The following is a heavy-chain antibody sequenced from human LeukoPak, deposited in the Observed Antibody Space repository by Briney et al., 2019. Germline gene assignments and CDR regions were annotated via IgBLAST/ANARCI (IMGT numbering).Heavy chain of an antibody. CDR3: TLRGVGYYYYYYMDV. Sequence: PSETLSLTCAVYGGSFSGYYWSWIRQPPGKGLEWIGEINHSGSTNYNPSLKSRVTISVDTSKNQFSLKLSSVTAADTAVYYCTLRGVGYYYYYYMDVWGKGTTVTISS. V-gene: IGHV4-34*01. CDR2: INHSGST. CDR1: GGSFSGYY. J-gene: IGHJ6*03. D-gene: IGHD3-10*01.